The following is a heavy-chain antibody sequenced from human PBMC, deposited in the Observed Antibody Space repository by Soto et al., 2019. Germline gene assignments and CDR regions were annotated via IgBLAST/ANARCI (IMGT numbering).Heavy chain of an antibody. Sequence: PGGSLRLSCAASGFTFSSYAMGWVRQGPGKGLEWVAVVSIGGSTHYADSVRGRFTISRDNSKNTLSLQMNSLTAEDTAVYFCATRRGAGGHFDYWGQGALVTVSS. V-gene: IGHV3-23*01. CDR3: ATRRGAGGHFDY. J-gene: IGHJ4*02. CDR1: GFTFSSYA. CDR2: VSIGGST. D-gene: IGHD2-15*01.